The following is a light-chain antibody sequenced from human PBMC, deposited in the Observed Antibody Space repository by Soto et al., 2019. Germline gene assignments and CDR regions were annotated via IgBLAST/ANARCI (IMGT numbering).Light chain of an antibody. J-gene: IGKJ1*01. CDR3: QHYNHWLWT. V-gene: IGKV3-15*01. Sequence: EIVLTQSPSTLSLSPGERATLSCRASQSVSSSYLAWYQQKPGQAPRLLIYGASTRATGIPARFSGSGSGTEFTLTISSLQSEDSAVYYCQHYNHWLWTFGQGTKVDIK. CDR1: QSVSSSY. CDR2: GAS.